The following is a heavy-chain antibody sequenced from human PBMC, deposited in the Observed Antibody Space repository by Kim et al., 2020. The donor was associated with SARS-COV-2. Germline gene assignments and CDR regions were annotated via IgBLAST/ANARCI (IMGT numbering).Heavy chain of an antibody. CDR1: GFTFSSYA. D-gene: IGHD3-22*01. CDR3: ASNSCYDSSGYCTFDY. J-gene: IGHJ4*02. Sequence: GGSLRLSCAASGFTFSSYAMSWVRQAPGKGLEWVAAISGDASSAYYADSVKGRFTISRDNSRNTLYLQMNSLRAEDTAVYYCASNSCYDSSGYCTFDYWCEATLVTVS. V-gene: IGHV3-23*01. CDR2: ISGDASSA.